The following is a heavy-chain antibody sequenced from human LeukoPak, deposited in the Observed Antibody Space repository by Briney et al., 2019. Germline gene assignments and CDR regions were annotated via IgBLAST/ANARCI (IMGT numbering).Heavy chain of an antibody. J-gene: IGHJ4*02. D-gene: IGHD4-11*01. CDR2: IYYSGST. V-gene: IGHV4-59*08. Sequence: PSETLSLTCTVSGGSISSYYWSWIRQPPGKGLEWIGYIYYSGSTNYNPPLKSRVTISVDTSKNQFSLKLSSVTAADTAVYYCAAADYPYYFDYWGQGTLVTVSS. CDR1: GGSISSYY. CDR3: AAADYPYYFDY.